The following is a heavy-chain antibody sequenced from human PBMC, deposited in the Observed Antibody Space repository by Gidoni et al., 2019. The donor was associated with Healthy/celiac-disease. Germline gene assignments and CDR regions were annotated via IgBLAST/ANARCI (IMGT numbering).Heavy chain of an antibody. CDR3: AKERCFRRWSAFDI. CDR1: GCPFSSYA. Sequence: EVLLLESGGGMVQPGGSLRLHCAASGCPFSSYAMSWVRQAPGKGLECVSAISGSGGSTYYADSVKGRFTISRDNSKNTLYLKMNSLRAEDTAVYYCAKERCFRRWSAFDIWVQGTMVTVSS. D-gene: IGHD2-15*01. V-gene: IGHV3-23*01. J-gene: IGHJ3*02. CDR2: ISGSGGST.